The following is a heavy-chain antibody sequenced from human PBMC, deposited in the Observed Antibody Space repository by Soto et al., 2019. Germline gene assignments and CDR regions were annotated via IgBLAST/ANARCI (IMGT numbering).Heavy chain of an antibody. J-gene: IGHJ4*02. Sequence: PSETLSLTCAVSGGSISSGGYSWSWIRQPPGKGLEWIGYIYHSGSTYYNPSLKSRVTISVDRSKNQLSLKLSSVTAADTAVYYCARAYGSGSYRLYYFDYWGQGTLGTVSS. V-gene: IGHV4-30-2*01. CDR3: ARAYGSGSYRLYYFDY. CDR1: GGSISSGGYS. D-gene: IGHD3-10*01. CDR2: IYHSGST.